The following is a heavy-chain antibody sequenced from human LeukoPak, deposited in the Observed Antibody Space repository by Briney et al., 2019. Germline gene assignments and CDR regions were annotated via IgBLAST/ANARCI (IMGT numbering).Heavy chain of an antibody. J-gene: IGHJ4*02. CDR2: INPNSGGT. CDR1: GYTFTCYY. D-gene: IGHD6-19*01. V-gene: IGHV1-2*02. Sequence: ASVKVSCKASGYTFTCYYIHWVRQAPGQGLEWMGWINPNSGGTNYAQKFQGRVTMTRDTSISTAYMELSRLRSDDTAVYYCAREAWSVAGIESIEHFDYWGQGTLVTVSS. CDR3: AREAWSVAGIESIEHFDY.